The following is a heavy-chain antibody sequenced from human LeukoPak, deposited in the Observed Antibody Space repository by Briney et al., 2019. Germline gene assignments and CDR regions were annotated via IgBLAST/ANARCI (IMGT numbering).Heavy chain of an antibody. V-gene: IGHV1-2*06. Sequence: ASVKVSCKASGYTFTSYGISWVRQAPGQGLEWMGRINPNSGGTNYAQNFQGRVTMTRDTSISTAYMELSRLRSDDTAVYYCARTYLPYYFDYWGQGTLVTVSS. D-gene: IGHD2-2*02. CDR2: INPNSGGT. CDR1: GYTFTSYG. CDR3: ARTYLPYYFDY. J-gene: IGHJ4*02.